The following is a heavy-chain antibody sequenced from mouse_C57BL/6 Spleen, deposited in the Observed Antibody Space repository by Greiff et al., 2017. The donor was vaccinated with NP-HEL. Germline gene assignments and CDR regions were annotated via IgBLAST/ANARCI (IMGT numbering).Heavy chain of an antibody. CDR3: TRKYGNIRGYFDV. CDR1: GFTFSDAW. Sequence: EVKVEESGGGLVQPGGSMKLSCAASGFTFSDAWMDWVRQSPEKGLEWVAEIRNKANNHATYYAESVKGRFTISRDDSKSSVYMQMNSLRAEDTGIYYCTRKYGNIRGYFDVWGTGTTVTVSS. CDR2: IRNKANNHAT. D-gene: IGHD2-10*02. V-gene: IGHV6-6*01. J-gene: IGHJ1*03.